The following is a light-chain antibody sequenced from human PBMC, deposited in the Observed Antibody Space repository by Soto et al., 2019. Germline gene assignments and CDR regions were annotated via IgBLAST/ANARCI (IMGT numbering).Light chain of an antibody. J-gene: IGKJ5*01. CDR1: QTISNY. Sequence: DIQMTQSPSSLSAFVGDRVTITCRASQTISNYLNWYQQRPGKAPKLLIYLASSLQSGVPARFGGSGSGTEFTFTISSLQPESSATAFCHRSYCPPSTFGQGTRLEIK. V-gene: IGKV1-39*01. CDR2: LAS. CDR3: HRSYCPPST.